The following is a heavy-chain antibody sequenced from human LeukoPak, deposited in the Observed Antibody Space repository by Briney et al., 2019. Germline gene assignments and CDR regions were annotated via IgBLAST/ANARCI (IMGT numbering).Heavy chain of an antibody. D-gene: IGHD6-19*01. J-gene: IGHJ4*02. Sequence: SAPTLVNPTQTLTLTCTFSWFSLSTRGVGVGWIRQPPGKALEWLALIYWDDDKRYSPSLKSRLTITKDTSKNQVVLTMTNMDPVDTATYYCAHRRSIAVAGTGFDYWGQGTLVTVSS. CDR3: AHRRSIAVAGTGFDY. V-gene: IGHV2-5*02. CDR2: IYWDDDK. CDR1: WFSLSTRGVG.